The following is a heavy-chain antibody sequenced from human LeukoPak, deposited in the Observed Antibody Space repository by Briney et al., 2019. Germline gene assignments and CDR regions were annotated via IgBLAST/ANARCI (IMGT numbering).Heavy chain of an antibody. CDR3: ARLYSAALRFFDS. J-gene: IGHJ4*02. CDR1: GGSISTNY. D-gene: IGHD1-26*01. V-gene: IGHV4-59*08. CDR2: FFYDGGA. Sequence: PSETLSLTCTVSGGSISTNYWSWIRQPPGKGLEWIGYFFYDGGANYAPSLQSRVTMSVDMSQSQFSLTLTSVTAADSAVYYCARLYSAALRFFDSWSQGTLVTVSS.